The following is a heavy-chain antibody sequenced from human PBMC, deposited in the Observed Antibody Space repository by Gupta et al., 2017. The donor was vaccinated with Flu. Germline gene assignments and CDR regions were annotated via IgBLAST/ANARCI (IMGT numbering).Heavy chain of an antibody. CDR3: AKDLQQQWLVLDY. D-gene: IGHD6-19*01. Sequence: QVQLVESGGGVVQPGRSLRLSCAASGFTFSSYGMHWVRQAPGKGLEWVAVISFDGSNKYYADSVKGRFTISRDNSKNTLYLQMNSLRAEDTAVYYCAKDLQQQWLVLDYWGQGTLVTVSS. CDR2: ISFDGSNK. V-gene: IGHV3-30*18. CDR1: GFTFSSYG. J-gene: IGHJ4*02.